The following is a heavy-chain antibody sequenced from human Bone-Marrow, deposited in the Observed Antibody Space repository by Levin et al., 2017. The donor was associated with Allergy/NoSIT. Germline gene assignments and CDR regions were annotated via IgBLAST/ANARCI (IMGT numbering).Heavy chain of an antibody. CDR3: ARDAGVGVPGPIPIVYYYGRDV. CDR2: LSYDGRES. D-gene: IGHD1-26*01. V-gene: IGHV3-30*03. CDR1: GITFSRYG. J-gene: IGHJ6*02. Sequence: PGESLKISCAASGITFSRYGVHWVRQAPGKGLEWVAALSYDGRESYLDSVEGRFTISRDNSKNTPYLQLDSLIPDDTAVFYCARDAGVGVPGPIPIVYYYGRDVWGQGTPVAVCS.